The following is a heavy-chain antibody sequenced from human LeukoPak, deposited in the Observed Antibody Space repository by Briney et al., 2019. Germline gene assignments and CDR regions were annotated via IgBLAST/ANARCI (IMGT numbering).Heavy chain of an antibody. CDR3: ARDWAPRDGLFYWFDP. J-gene: IGHJ5*02. CDR1: GGSISSYY. V-gene: IGHV4-4*07. CDR2: IYTSGST. D-gene: IGHD2/OR15-2a*01. Sequence: SETLSLTCTVSGGSISSYYWSGIRQPAGKGLEWIGRIYTSGSTNYNPSLKSRVTMSVDTSKNQFSLKLSSVTAADTAVYYCARDWAPRDGLFYWFDPWGQGTLVTVPS.